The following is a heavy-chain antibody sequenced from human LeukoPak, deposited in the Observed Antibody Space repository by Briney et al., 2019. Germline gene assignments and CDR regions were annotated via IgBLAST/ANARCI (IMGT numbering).Heavy chain of an antibody. J-gene: IGHJ4*02. CDR3: AARPPTAVAGLFDF. CDR2: ISGSGDST. V-gene: IGHV3-23*01. Sequence: GGSLRLSCAASGFPFSSYAMGWVRQAPGKGLEWVSTISGSGDSTYYADSVMGRFTISRDSSKNTLSLQMNSLRAEDTAIYYCAARPPTAVAGLFDFWGQGTLVTVSS. CDR1: GFPFSSYA. D-gene: IGHD6-19*01.